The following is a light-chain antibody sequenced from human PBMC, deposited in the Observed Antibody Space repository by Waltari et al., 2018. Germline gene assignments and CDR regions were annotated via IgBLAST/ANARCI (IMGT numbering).Light chain of an antibody. J-gene: IGKJ1*01. CDR1: QSVSPW. CDR2: KVS. V-gene: IGKV1-5*03. Sequence: DIQMTQSPSTLSASVGDRVTITCRASQSVSPWLAWYQQKPGKAPKLLIYKVSDRQSGVPSRFSGSGSGSGTEFTLTITSLQPDDLAIYYCQHFNGFPWTFGQGTKVEIK. CDR3: QHFNGFPWT.